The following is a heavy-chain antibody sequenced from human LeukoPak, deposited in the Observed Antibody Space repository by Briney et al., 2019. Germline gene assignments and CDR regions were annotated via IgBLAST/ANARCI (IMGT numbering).Heavy chain of an antibody. CDR3: ARIHKYSWYFDY. CDR2: IYYSGST. J-gene: IGHJ4*02. CDR1: GVSISSYY. V-gene: IGHV4-59*01. Sequence: PSETLSLTCTVSGVSISSYYWSWIRQPPGKGLEWIGYIYYSGSTNYNPSLKSRVTISVDTSKNQFSLKLSSVTAADTAVYYCARIHKYSWYFDYWGQGTLVTVSS. D-gene: IGHD2-15*01.